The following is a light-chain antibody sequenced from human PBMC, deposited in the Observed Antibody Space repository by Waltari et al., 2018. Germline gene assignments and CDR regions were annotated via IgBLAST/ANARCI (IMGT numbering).Light chain of an antibody. CDR2: KVS. Sequence: DVVMTQSPLSLPVTLGQPASISCRSSQRLVSSDGNTYFTWFQERPGQSPRRLLYKVSNRDSGVPDRFSGSGSGTDFTLRISRVEAEDVGVYYCMQGRHWPWTFGQGTKVEIK. J-gene: IGKJ1*01. CDR1: QRLVSSDGNTY. CDR3: MQGRHWPWT. V-gene: IGKV2-30*01.